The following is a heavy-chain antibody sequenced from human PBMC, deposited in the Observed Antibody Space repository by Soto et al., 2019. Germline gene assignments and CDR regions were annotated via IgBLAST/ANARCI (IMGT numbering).Heavy chain of an antibody. D-gene: IGHD3-16*02. CDR1: GGSISSSSYY. Sequence: KPSETLSLTCIVSGGSISSSSYYWGWIRQPPGKALEWIGSIYYRGSTYDNPSLKSRVTISVDTSKNQISLNLSSVTAADTAVYYCAKTHYDYVWGSYRPDAFDIWGQGTMVT. J-gene: IGHJ3*02. V-gene: IGHV4-39*01. CDR3: AKTHYDYVWGSYRPDAFDI. CDR2: IYYRGST.